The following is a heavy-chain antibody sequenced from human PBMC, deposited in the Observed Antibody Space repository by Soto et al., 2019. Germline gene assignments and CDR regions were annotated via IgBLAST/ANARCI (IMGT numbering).Heavy chain of an antibody. CDR2: IIPIFGTA. Sequence: QVQLVQSGAEVKKPGSSVNVSCKASGGTFSSYAISWVRQAPGQGLEWMGGIIPIFGTANYAQKFQGRVTITADESKSTAYMELSSLRSEDTAVYYCARGGLNVLELYDYYGMDVWGQGTTVTVSS. D-gene: IGHD3-3*02. CDR1: GGTFSSYA. V-gene: IGHV1-69*12. J-gene: IGHJ6*02. CDR3: ARGGLNVLELYDYYGMDV.